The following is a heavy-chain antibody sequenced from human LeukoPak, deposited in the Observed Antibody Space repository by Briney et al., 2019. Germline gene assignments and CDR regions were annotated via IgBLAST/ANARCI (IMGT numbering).Heavy chain of an antibody. J-gene: IGHJ4*02. CDR1: GYTFTSYG. V-gene: IGHV1-18*01. CDR2: ISAYNGNT. Sequence: VASVKVSCKASGYTFTSYGISWVRQAPGQGLEWMGWISAYNGNTNYAQKLQGRVTMTTDTSTSTAYMELRSLRSDDTAVYYCARDIWSTTVTAYYLDYWGQGTLVTVSS. CDR3: ARDIWSTTVTAYYLDY. D-gene: IGHD4-17*01.